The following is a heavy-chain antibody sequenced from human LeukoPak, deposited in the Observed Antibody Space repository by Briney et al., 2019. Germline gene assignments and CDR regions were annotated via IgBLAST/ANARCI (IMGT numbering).Heavy chain of an antibody. V-gene: IGHV1-18*01. D-gene: IGHD6-6*01. J-gene: IGHJ4*02. Sequence: ASVKVSCTASGYTFTSYGISWVRQSPGQGLEWMGWISAYNGNTNYAQKLQGRVTMTEDTSTDTDYMELSSLRSEDTAVYYCARDPPSSIAGRPIFDYWGQGTLVTASS. CDR2: ISAYNGNT. CDR1: GYTFTSYG. CDR3: ARDPPSSIAGRPIFDY.